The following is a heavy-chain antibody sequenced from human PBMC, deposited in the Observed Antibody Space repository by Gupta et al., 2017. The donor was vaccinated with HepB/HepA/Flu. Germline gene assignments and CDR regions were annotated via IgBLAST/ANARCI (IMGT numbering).Heavy chain of an antibody. V-gene: IGHV4-39*01. Sequence: LQLQVSGPGLVKPSETPSLSCAVSGGSIIVINNYWDWIRQPPGKGLEWIGSIFYDGITYYKSSLKSRVTVSVDTSNNQFSLRLTSVTAADTAVYYCARGGDLYYYGFDVWGQGTTVSV. CDR3: ARGGDLYYYGFDV. CDR1: GGSIIVINNY. D-gene: IGHD2-21*01. J-gene: IGHJ6*02. CDR2: IFYDGIT.